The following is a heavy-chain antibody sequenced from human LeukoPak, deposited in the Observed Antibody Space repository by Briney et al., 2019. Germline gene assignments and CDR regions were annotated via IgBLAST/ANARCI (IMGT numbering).Heavy chain of an antibody. Sequence: SETLSLTCTVSGGSISSYYWSWIRQPPGKGLEWIGYIYTSGSTNYNPSLKSRVTISVDTSKNQFSLKLSSVTAADTAVYYCARHDCSSTSCYTGVEMATGGFDYWGQGTLVTVSS. J-gene: IGHJ4*02. CDR3: ARHDCSSTSCYTGVEMATGGFDY. CDR1: GGSISSYY. D-gene: IGHD2-2*02. V-gene: IGHV4-4*09. CDR2: IYTSGST.